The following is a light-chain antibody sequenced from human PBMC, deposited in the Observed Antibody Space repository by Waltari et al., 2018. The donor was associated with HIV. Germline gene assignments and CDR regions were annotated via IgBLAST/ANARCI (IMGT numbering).Light chain of an antibody. CDR1: QSVLYSYNNKNY. J-gene: IGKJ1*01. CDR3: QQYDSTPWT. V-gene: IGKV4-1*01. CDR2: WAS. Sequence: DIVMTQSPASLSVSLCERATINCTSSQSVLYSYNNKNYLAWYQQKPGQPPKLLIYWASPREAGVPDRFSGSGSGTDFTLTISSLQAEDVAVYYCQQYDSTPWTFGQGTKVEIK.